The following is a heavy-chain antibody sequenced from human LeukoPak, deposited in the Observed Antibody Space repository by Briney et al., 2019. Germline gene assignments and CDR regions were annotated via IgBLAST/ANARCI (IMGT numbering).Heavy chain of an antibody. J-gene: IGHJ6*03. CDR2: ISGSGGST. CDR3: GGSSSFDYYYYYYMDV. Sequence: GGSLRLSCAASGFTFSSYAMSWVRQAPGKGLEWVSAISGSGGSTYYADSVKGRFTISRDNSKNTLYLQMNSLRAEDTAVYYCGGSSSFDYYYYYYMDVWGKGTTVTVSS. CDR1: GFTFSSYA. V-gene: IGHV3-23*01. D-gene: IGHD6-6*01.